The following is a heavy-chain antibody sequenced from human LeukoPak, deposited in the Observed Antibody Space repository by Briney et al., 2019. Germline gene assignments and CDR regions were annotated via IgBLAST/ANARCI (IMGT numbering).Heavy chain of an antibody. V-gene: IGHV4-61*08. CDR3: ARGPLGSGYTYFDY. J-gene: IGHJ4*02. CDR1: GGSISSGGYY. D-gene: IGHD5-12*01. Sequence: SETLSLTCTVSGGSISSGGYYWSWIRQHPGKGLEWIGYIYYSGSTYYNPSLKTRVTIPVDTSKNQFSLKLTSVIAADTAVYYCARGPLGSGYTYFDYWGQGSLVTVSS. CDR2: IYYSGST.